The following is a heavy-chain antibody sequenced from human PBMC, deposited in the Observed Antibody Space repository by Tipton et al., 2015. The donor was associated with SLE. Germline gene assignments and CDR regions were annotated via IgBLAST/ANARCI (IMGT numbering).Heavy chain of an antibody. CDR1: GFTFSSYE. CDR3: AKDSLSWGSSWSPLDP. D-gene: IGHD6-13*01. J-gene: IGHJ5*02. CDR2: ISSSGSTI. Sequence: SLRLSCAASGFTFSSYEMNWVRQAPGKGLEWVSYISSSGSTIYYADSVKGRFTISRDNSKKTLYMQMNSLRAEDTAVYYCAKDSLSWGSSWSPLDPWGQGTLVSVSS. V-gene: IGHV3-48*03.